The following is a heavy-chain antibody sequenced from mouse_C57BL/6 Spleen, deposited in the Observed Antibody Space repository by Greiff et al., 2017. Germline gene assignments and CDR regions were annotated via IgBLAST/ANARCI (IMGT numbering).Heavy chain of an antibody. CDR1: GYTFPSYW. D-gene: IGHD2-3*01. J-gene: IGHJ3*01. CDR2: IHPNSGST. Sequence: QVQLQQSGAELVKPGASVTLSCKASGYTFPSYWMHWVKQRPGQGLEWIGMIHPNSGSTNYNEKFKSKATLTVAKSSSTAYMQLSSLTSEDSAVYYCARWGALNDGYSYAYWGQATLVTVTA. CDR3: ARWGALNDGYSYAY. V-gene: IGHV1-64*01.